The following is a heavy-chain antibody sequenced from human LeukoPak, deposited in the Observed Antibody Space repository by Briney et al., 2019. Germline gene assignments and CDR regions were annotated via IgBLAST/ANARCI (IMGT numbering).Heavy chain of an antibody. J-gene: IGHJ4*02. V-gene: IGHV3-23*01. CDR2: ISASGGST. D-gene: IGHD2-2*03. Sequence: PGGSLRLSCAASGFTFSNYAMSWVRQAPGKGLEWVSGISASGGSTYYADSVKGRFTSSRDNSKNTLYLQMNSLRAEDTAVYYCAKDGGYCGSTSCSLDYWGQGTLVTVSS. CDR1: GFTFSNYA. CDR3: AKDGGYCGSTSCSLDY.